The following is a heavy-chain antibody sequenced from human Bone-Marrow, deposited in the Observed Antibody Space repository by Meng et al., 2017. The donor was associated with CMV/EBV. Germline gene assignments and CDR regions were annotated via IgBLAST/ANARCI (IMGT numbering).Heavy chain of an antibody. J-gene: IGHJ4*02. CDR2: ISSSSSYI. Sequence: GESLKISCAASGFTFSSYSMNWVRQAPGKGLEWVSSISSSSSYIYYADSVKGRFTISRDNAKNSLYLQMNSLRAGDQAGYYCARERVDRYWGQGTLVTVSS. CDR1: GFTFSSYS. V-gene: IGHV3-21*01. D-gene: IGHD2-2*01. CDR3: ARERVDRY.